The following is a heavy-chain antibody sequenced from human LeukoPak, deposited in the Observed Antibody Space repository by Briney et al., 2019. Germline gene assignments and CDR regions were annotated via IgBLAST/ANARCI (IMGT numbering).Heavy chain of an antibody. CDR1: GGSISSYY. Sequence: PSETLSLTCTVSGGSISSYYWSWIRQPPGKGLEWIGYIYYSGSTNYNPSLKSRVTISVDTSKNQFSLKLSSVTAADTAVYYCARSISNGEFDYWGQGTLVTVSS. CDR3: ARSISNGEFDY. D-gene: IGHD3-10*01. CDR2: IYYSGST. V-gene: IGHV4-59*08. J-gene: IGHJ4*02.